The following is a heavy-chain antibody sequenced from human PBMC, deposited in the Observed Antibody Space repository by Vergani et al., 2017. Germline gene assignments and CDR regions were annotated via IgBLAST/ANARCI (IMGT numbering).Heavy chain of an antibody. J-gene: IGHJ5*02. CDR3: ARVGVDIVVVPAAIRGWFDP. V-gene: IGHV1-69*01. D-gene: IGHD2-2*02. CDR1: GGTFSSYA. Sequence: QVQLVQSGAEVKKPGSSVKVSCKASGGTFSSYAISWVRQAPGQGLEWMGGIIPIFGTANYAQKFQGRVTITADESTSTAYMELSSLGSEDTAVYYCARVGVDIVVVPAAIRGWFDPWGQGTLVTVSS. CDR2: IIPIFGTA.